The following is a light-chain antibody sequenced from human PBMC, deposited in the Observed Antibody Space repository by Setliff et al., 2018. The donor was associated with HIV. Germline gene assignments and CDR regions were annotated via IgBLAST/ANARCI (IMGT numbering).Light chain of an antibody. CDR3: SSYAGSYTFV. J-gene: IGLJ1*01. CDR1: SSDVGGYNY. V-gene: IGLV2-14*03. CDR2: DVS. Sequence: QSALAQPASVSGSRGQSITISCTGTSSDVGGYNYVSWYQQHPGKAPKLMIYDVSNRPSGVSNRFSGSKSGNTASLTISGLQAEDEADYYCSSYAGSYTFVFGTGTKVTVL.